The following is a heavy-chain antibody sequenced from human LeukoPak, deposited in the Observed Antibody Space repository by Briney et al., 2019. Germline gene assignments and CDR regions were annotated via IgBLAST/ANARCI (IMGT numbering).Heavy chain of an antibody. D-gene: IGHD6-19*01. CDR1: GFTFSSYG. CDR2: IWYDGSNK. J-gene: IGHJ5*02. CDR3: ARVAVAGNLNNWFDP. V-gene: IGHV3-33*01. Sequence: GGSLRLSCAASGFTFSSYGMHWVRHAPGKGLEWVAVIWYDGSNKYYADSVKGRFTISRDNSKDTLYLQMNSLRAEDTAVYYCARVAVAGNLNNWFDPWSQGTLVTVSS.